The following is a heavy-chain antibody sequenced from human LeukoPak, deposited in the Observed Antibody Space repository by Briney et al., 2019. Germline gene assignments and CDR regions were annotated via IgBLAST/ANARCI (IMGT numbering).Heavy chain of an antibody. CDR2: INPNSGST. D-gene: IGHD6-13*01. Sequence: ASVKVSCKASGYTFTGYYMHWVRQAPGQGLEWMGWINPNSGSTNYAQKFQGRVTMTRDTSISTAYMGLSRLRSDDTAVYYCALAAAGLNYFDPWGQGTLVTVSS. CDR3: ALAAAGLNYFDP. J-gene: IGHJ5*02. V-gene: IGHV1-2*02. CDR1: GYTFTGYY.